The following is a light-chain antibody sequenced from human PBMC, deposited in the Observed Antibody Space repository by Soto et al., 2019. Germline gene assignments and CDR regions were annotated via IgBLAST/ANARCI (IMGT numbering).Light chain of an antibody. CDR3: SSYTSSSTVV. V-gene: IGLV2-14*01. CDR1: SSDVGGYNY. Sequence: QSDLTQPASVSGSPGQSITISCTGTSSDVGGYNYVSWYQQHPGKAPKLMIYDVSSRPSGVSNRFSGSKSGNTASLTISGLQAEDEADYYCSSYTSSSTVVFGGGTKLTVL. J-gene: IGLJ2*01. CDR2: DVS.